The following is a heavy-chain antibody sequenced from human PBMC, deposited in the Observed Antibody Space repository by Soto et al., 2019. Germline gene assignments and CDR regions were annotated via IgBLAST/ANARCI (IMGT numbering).Heavy chain of an antibody. Sequence: GESLKISRQGSGYCLTSSLSSYWIGWVRQMPGKGLEWMGIIYPGASDTKYNPSFQGQVTISADKPTSTAYLQWSSLKASDTAMYYCARRSVSYVMDVWGQGTTVTVSS. CDR3: ARRSVSYVMDV. CDR2: IYPGASDT. CDR1: GYCLTSSLSSYW. J-gene: IGHJ6*02. D-gene: IGHD2-15*01. V-gene: IGHV5-51*01.